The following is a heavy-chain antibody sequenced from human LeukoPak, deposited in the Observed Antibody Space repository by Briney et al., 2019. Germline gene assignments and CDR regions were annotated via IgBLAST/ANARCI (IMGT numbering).Heavy chain of an antibody. CDR2: MNPNSGNT. Sequence: ASVTVSCKASGYTFTSYDIHWVRQATGQGLAWMGWMNPNSGNTGYAQKFQGRVTMTSNTSISTAYMELSGLTSEDTAVYYCARGLRREQQLLRAFDSWGQGTLVTVSS. V-gene: IGHV1-8*01. J-gene: IGHJ4*02. CDR3: ARGLRREQQLLRAFDS. CDR1: GYTFTSYD. D-gene: IGHD6-13*01.